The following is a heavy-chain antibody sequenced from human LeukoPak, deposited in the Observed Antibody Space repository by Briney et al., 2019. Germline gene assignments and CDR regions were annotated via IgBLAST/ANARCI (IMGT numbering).Heavy chain of an antibody. Sequence: SVKVSCKASGGTFISYGISGLRQAAGRGLEGMGGIITIFDTTNYAQQFQGRVTITADESTSTAYMELSSLRSEDTAVHYCATPEGYCSGGSCYRGFDYWGQGTLVTVSS. J-gene: IGHJ4*02. V-gene: IGHV1-69*01. CDR1: GGTFISYG. CDR3: ATPEGYCSGGSCYRGFDY. D-gene: IGHD2-15*01. CDR2: IITIFDTT.